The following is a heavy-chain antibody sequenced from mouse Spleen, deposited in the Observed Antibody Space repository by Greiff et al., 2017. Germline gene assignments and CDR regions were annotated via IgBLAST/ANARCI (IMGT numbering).Heavy chain of an antibody. CDR2: IDPYNGGT. V-gene: IGHV1S135*01. CDR1: GYSFTGYN. Sequence: EVKLVESGPELGKPGASVKISCKASGYSFTGYNMYWVKQSHRKSLEWIGYIDPYNGGTSYNQKSKGKATLTVDKSSSTAYMQLKSLTSEDSAVYYCARLTGPYFDYWGQGTTLTVSS. J-gene: IGHJ2*01. CDR3: ARLTGPYFDY. D-gene: IGHD4-1*01.